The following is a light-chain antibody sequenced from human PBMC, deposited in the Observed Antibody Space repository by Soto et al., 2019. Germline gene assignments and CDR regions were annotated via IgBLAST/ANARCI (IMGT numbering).Light chain of an antibody. V-gene: IGKV3-20*01. CDR2: GAS. CDR3: QQYGSSPPFT. Sequence: EIVLTQSPGTLSLSPGERDTLSCRASQSVSSRYLAWYQQKPGQAPRLLIYGASNRATGIPDRFSGSGSGTDFTLTISRLEPEDFAVYFCQQYGSSPPFTFGQGTKVDIK. CDR1: QSVSSRY. J-gene: IGKJ2*01.